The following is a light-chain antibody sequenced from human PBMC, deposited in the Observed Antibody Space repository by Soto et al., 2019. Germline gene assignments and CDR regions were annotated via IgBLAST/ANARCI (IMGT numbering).Light chain of an antibody. CDR3: QQYYSYPLT. J-gene: IGKJ4*01. CDR2: AAS. CDR1: QDIRND. Sequence: DIQMTQYTSTLSASVGDRVTITCRASQDIRNDLGWYQQKPGKAPKLLIYAASSLQSGVPSRFSGSGSGTDFTLTISCLQSEDFATYYCQQYYSYPLTFGGGTKVDIK. V-gene: IGKV1-17*01.